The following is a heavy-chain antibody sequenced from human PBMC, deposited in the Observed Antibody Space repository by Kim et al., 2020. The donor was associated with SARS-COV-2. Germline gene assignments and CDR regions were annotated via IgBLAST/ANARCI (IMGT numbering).Heavy chain of an antibody. V-gene: IGHV3-53*01. D-gene: IGHD1-26*01. CDR3: ARDLVGATTVYYYYYGMDV. J-gene: IGHJ6*02. Sequence: GRFTISRDNSKNTLYLQRNSLRAEDTAVYYCARDLVGATTVYYYYYGMDVWGQGTTVTVSS.